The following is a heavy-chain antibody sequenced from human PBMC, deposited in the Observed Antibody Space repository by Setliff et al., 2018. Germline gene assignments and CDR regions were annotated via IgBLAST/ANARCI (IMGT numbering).Heavy chain of an antibody. J-gene: IGHJ3*02. CDR3: ARDRRTYSGSFYQSDAFNI. D-gene: IGHD1-26*01. CDR2: ISAYNGNT. V-gene: IGHV1-18*01. Sequence: GASVKVSCKASGYTFITYGVNWVRQAPGQGLEWMGWISAYNGNTNYAQKFQGRITMTRDTSTSTIYMELSSLRSDDTAVYYCARDRRTYSGSFYQSDAFNIWGQGTMVTVSS. CDR1: GYTFITYG.